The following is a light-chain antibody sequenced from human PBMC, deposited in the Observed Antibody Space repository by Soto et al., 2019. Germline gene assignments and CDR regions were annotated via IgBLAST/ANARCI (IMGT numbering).Light chain of an antibody. Sequence: GDSVTITCRARQDISSHLAWYQQKPGKAPKVLIYAASTLESGIPSRISGSGSGTDFTLIFSSLQAEDFASYYCQQVKSFPPLAFGGGTKVDIK. V-gene: IGKV1-9*01. CDR3: QQVKSFPPLA. J-gene: IGKJ4*01. CDR1: QDISSH. CDR2: AAS.